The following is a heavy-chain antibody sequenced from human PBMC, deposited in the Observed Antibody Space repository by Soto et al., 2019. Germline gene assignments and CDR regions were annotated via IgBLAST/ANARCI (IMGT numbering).Heavy chain of an antibody. V-gene: IGHV1-18*01. CDR2: ISAYNGNT. Sequence: GASVKVSCKASGYTFTSYGISWVRQAPGQGLEWMGWISAYNGNTNYAQKLQDRVNMTTDTSTSTAYMELRSLRSDDTAVYYCARGGQWPPTRHFDPWAREPWSPSPQ. CDR1: GYTFTSYG. J-gene: IGHJ5*02. CDR3: ARGGQWPPTRHFDP. D-gene: IGHD6-19*01.